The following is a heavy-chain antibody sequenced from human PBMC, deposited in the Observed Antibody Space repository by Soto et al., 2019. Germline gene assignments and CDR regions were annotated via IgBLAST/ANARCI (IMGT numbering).Heavy chain of an antibody. CDR1: SAPITKYY. D-gene: IGHD3-3*01. Sequence: SETLSLTCTVSSAPITKYYWGWVRQAPGRGLEWIGFTHHSGYISYSPSLKSRVTMSVDPSKNQVSLKLTSVTAADTAVYYCARAIRITIFGVLMEGPLDYWGQGILVTVAS. V-gene: IGHV4-4*09. CDR3: ARAIRITIFGVLMEGPLDY. CDR2: THHSGYI. J-gene: IGHJ4*01.